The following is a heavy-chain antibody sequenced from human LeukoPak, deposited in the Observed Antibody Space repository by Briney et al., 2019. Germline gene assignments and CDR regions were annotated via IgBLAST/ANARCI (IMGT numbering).Heavy chain of an antibody. D-gene: IGHD6-19*01. V-gene: IGHV3-23*01. CDR2: ITGSGGST. J-gene: IGHJ4*02. CDR3: AKDFGGWYGAGEDY. CDR1: GFTFSTYV. Sequence: GGSLRLSCAASGFTFSTYVVNWVRQAPGKGLEWVSTITGSGGSTYYADSVKGRFTISRDNSKNTLYLQMNSLRAEDTAVYYCAKDFGGWYGAGEDYWGQGTLVTVSS.